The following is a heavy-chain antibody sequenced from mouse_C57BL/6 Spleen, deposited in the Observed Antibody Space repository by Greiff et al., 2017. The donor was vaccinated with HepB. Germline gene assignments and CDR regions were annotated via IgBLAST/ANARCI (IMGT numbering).Heavy chain of an antibody. CDR2: IYPGDGDT. V-gene: IGHV1-80*01. D-gene: IGHD2-5*01. CDR1: GYAFSSYW. J-gene: IGHJ4*01. CDR3: ARKTSSNWAMDY. Sequence: QVQLKESGAELVKPGASVKISCKASGYAFSSYWMNWVKQRPGKGLEWIGQIYPGDGDTNYNGKFKGKATLTADKSSSTAYMQLSSLTSEDSAVYFCARKTSSNWAMDYWGQGTSVTVSS.